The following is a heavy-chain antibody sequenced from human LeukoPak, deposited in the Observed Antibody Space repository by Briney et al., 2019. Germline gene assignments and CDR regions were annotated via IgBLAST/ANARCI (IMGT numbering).Heavy chain of an antibody. D-gene: IGHD1-14*01. CDR1: GGSISSHY. Sequence: SETLSLTCTVSGGSISSHYWSWIRQPPGKGLEWIGYIYYRGSTNYNPSLKSRVTISVDTSKNQFSLKLSSVTAADTAVYYCARGKRGEPSFDYWGQGTLVTVSS. CDR2: IYYRGST. J-gene: IGHJ4*02. CDR3: ARGKRGEPSFDY. V-gene: IGHV4-59*11.